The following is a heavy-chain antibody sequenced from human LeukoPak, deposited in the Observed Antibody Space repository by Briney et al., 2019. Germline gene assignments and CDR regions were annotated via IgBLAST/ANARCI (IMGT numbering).Heavy chain of an antibody. CDR2: IYYSGST. J-gene: IGHJ4*02. CDR1: GGSINNYS. CDR3: ARAGIAAADLDY. D-gene: IGHD6-13*01. Sequence: KSSETLSLTCTVSGGSINNYSWSWIRQPPGKGLEWIGYIYYSGSTNYNPSLKSRVTISADMSKNQFSLKLNSVTAADTAVYYCARAGIAAADLDYWGQGTLVTVSS. V-gene: IGHV4-59*08.